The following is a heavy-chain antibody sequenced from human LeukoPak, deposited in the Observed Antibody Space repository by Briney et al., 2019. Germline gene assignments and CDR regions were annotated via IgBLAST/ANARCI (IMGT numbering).Heavy chain of an antibody. Sequence: SETLSLTCTVSGGSISSYYWSWIRQPPGKGLEWIGYIYYSGSTNYNPSLKSRVTISVDTSKNQFSLKLSSVTAADTAVYYCARAYSGSYSPFDYWRQGTLVTVSS. CDR1: GGSISSYY. J-gene: IGHJ4*02. CDR3: ARAYSGSYSPFDY. CDR2: IYYSGST. D-gene: IGHD1-26*01. V-gene: IGHV4-59*01.